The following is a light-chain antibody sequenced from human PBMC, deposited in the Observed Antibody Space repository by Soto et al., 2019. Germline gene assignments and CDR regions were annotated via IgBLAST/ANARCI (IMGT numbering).Light chain of an antibody. CDR3: QQRSTWPLT. J-gene: IGKJ4*01. CDR2: DTS. V-gene: IGKV3-11*01. Sequence: EIVLTQSPATLSLSPGERATLSCRASENLRTFLAWYQQKPGQAPRLLIYDTSNRATGIPDRFSGSGSGTDFTLTISNLEPEDSAVYYCQQRSTWPLTFGGGTKVEIK. CDR1: ENLRTF.